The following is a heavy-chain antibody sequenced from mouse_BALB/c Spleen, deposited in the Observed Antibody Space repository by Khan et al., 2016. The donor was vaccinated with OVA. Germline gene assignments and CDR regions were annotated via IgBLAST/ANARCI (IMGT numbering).Heavy chain of an antibody. V-gene: IGHV1-9*01. CDR3: ANGNYYGSPSWFGY. J-gene: IGHJ3*01. D-gene: IGHD1-1*01. CDR1: GYTFSSYW. Sequence: QVQLQQSGAELMKPGASVKISCKATGYTFSSYWIEWVKQRPGHGLEWIGEILPGSNSSNYNERFKGKATITADTSSNPAYMQLSSLTSEDSAIYCCANGNYYGSPSWFGYWGQGTLVTVSA. CDR2: ILPGSNSS.